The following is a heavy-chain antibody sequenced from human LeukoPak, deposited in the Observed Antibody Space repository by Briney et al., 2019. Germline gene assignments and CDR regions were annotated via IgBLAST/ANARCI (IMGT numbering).Heavy chain of an antibody. CDR1: GFTFSSYA. CDR2: ISGSGGST. Sequence: GGSLRLSCAASGFTFSSYAMSLVRQAPGKGLECVSAISGSGGSTYYADSVKGRLTISRDNSKNTLYLQMNSLRAGDTAVYYCAKMGGYCSSTSCAGAGAFDVWGQGTMVTVSS. CDR3: AKMGGYCSSTSCAGAGAFDV. V-gene: IGHV3-23*01. D-gene: IGHD2-2*01. J-gene: IGHJ3*01.